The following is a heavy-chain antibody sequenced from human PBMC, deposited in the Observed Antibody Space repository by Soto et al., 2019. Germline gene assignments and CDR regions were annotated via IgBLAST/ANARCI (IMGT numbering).Heavy chain of an antibody. D-gene: IGHD3-22*01. CDR1: GGTFSNHA. V-gene: IGHV1-69*13. CDR3: ARGPDRSGFYLFDY. CDR2: LIPLSGTT. Sequence: SVKVSCKASGGTFSNHAISWVRQAPGQGPEWMGGLIPLSGTTNYAQKFLGRVTITAGESMTTAYMEMSSLRSEDTAVYYRARGPDRSGFYLFDYWGQGTLVTVSS. J-gene: IGHJ4*02.